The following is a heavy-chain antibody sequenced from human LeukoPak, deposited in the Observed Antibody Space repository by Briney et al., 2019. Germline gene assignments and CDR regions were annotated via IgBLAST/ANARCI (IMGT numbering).Heavy chain of an antibody. V-gene: IGHV4-59*01. CDR2: IYYTGNT. CDR1: GASISSYY. D-gene: IGHD3-22*01. CDR3: ARGYYDSSGYSNPFDY. J-gene: IGHJ4*02. Sequence: SETLSLTCTVSGASISSYYWSWIRQPPGKGLEWIGYIYYTGNTNYTPSLKSRVTVSVDTSKNQCSLRLTSVTAADTAVYYCARGYYDSSGYSNPFDYWGQGTLVTVSS.